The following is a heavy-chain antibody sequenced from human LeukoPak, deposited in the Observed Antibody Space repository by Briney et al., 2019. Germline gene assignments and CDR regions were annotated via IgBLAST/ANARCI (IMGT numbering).Heavy chain of an antibody. CDR3: ARHYFDSSGHYWYFDL. D-gene: IGHD3-22*01. Sequence: RASQTLSLTCTVSGNSISSGDNYWGWIRQPPGKGLEWIGYTYYTGSTNYNPSLQSRLTISVDSSKTQFSLRLSSVTAADTAVYYCARHYFDSSGHYWYFDLWGRGTLVTVSS. CDR1: GNSISSGDNY. CDR2: TYYTGST. V-gene: IGHV4-61*08. J-gene: IGHJ2*01.